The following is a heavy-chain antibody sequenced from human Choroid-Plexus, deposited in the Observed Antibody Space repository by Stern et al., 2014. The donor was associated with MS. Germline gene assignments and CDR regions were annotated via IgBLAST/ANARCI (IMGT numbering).Heavy chain of an antibody. J-gene: IGHJ5*02. CDR3: AKDRQYLTYFFDH. CDR1: GFTLGSCA. D-gene: IGHD2/OR15-2a*01. Sequence: VQLVQSGGGVVQPGRPLRLSCVASGFTLGSCAMHWVPQAPGQGLEGVARVSYDGSNKYYADSVKGRFTISRDNSQNTLYMQMSSLRPEDTAVYYCAKDRQYLTYFFDHWGQGSLVTVSS. CDR2: VSYDGSNK. V-gene: IGHV3-30*18.